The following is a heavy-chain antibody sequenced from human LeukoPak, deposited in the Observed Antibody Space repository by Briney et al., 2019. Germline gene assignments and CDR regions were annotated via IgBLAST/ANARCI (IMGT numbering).Heavy chain of an antibody. CDR1: GFTFKNYA. Sequence: HPGGSLRLSCVVSGFTFKNYAMSWVRQAPGKGLECVSSIRDSGNGTDYADSVKGRFTVSRDNSRNTLYLHMNTLSAEDTAVYYCAKWAYYDFWSGHYKSHFDSWGQGTLVTVSP. D-gene: IGHD3-3*01. CDR3: AKWAYYDFWSGHYKSHFDS. CDR2: IRDSGNGT. J-gene: IGHJ4*02. V-gene: IGHV3-23*01.